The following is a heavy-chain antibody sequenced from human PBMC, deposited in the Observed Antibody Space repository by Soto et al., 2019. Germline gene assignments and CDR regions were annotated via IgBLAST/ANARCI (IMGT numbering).Heavy chain of an antibody. V-gene: IGHV4-31*03. J-gene: IGHJ4*02. CDR3: AGVGTWNRKFSSGPPLYNFDY. Sequence: QVQLQESGPGLVKPSQTLSLTCTVSGGSISSGDYYWSWIRQHPGKGLDWIGYIYYSGSTNYNPSLKSRVTISVDTSKNQFSLKLNSLPAADTAVYYCAGVGTWNRKFSSGPPLYNFDYWGQGTLVTVSS. D-gene: IGHD6-25*01. CDR1: GGSISSGDYY. CDR2: IYYSGST.